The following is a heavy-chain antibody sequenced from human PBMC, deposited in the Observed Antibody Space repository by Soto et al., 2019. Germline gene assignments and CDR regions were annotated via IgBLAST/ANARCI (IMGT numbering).Heavy chain of an antibody. CDR1: GGCISSDC. D-gene: IGHD1-26*01. J-gene: IGHJ4*02. CDR3: ARRYGGNLDY. Sequence: SETLSLTCTVYGGCISSDCWSWIRQPPGKGLEWIGYIYYSGSTNYNPSLKSRVTISVDTSKNQFSLKLSSVTAADTAVYYCARRYGGNLDYWGQGTLVTVS. V-gene: IGHV4-59*08. CDR2: IYYSGST.